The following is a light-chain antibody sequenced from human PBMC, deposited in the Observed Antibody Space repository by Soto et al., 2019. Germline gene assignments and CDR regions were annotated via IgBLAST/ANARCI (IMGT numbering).Light chain of an antibody. Sequence: ESVLTQSPGTLSLSPGEKATLSCRASQSVSSSYLAWYQQKPGQAPRLLIYGASSRATGIPARFSGSGSGTDFTLTVSRLEPEDFALYYCQQFGSSSWTFGQGTKVEIK. CDR1: QSVSSSY. CDR2: GAS. J-gene: IGKJ1*01. CDR3: QQFGSSSWT. V-gene: IGKV3-20*01.